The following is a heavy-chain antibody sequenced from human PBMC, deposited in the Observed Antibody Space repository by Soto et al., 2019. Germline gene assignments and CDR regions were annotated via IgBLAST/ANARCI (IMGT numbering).Heavy chain of an antibody. V-gene: IGHV4-59*11. CDR1: GASISNQW. D-gene: IGHD6-19*01. CDR2: IHNTGGT. CDR3: ATGGGWLTDY. J-gene: IGHJ4*02. Sequence: QVQLQESGPRLMKPSETLSLTCTVSGASISNQWCQWFRQPPGKGLEWIGYIHNTGGTNYNPSLKSPVTISAETSKNQFSLKLTSVTVADTAVYYCATGGGWLTDYWGQGIRVTVSS.